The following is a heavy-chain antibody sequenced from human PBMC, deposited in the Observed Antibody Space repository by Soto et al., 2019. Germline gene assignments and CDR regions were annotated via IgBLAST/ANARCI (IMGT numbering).Heavy chain of an antibody. CDR1: GYTFTGYY. CDR2: INPETGGT. Sequence: ASVKVSCKASGYTFTGYYVHWDREAPGQGLEWMGWINPETGGTSYAQKFQGRVTLSRDTSINTAYLELSRLRFDDAAVYFCARERYQVISDGMDVWGQGTTVTVSS. J-gene: IGHJ6*02. D-gene: IGHD2-2*01. V-gene: IGHV1-2*02. CDR3: ARERYQVISDGMDV.